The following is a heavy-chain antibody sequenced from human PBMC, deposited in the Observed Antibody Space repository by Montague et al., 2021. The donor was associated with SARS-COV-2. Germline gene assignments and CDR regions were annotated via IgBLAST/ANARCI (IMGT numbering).Heavy chain of an antibody. J-gene: IGHJ4*02. D-gene: IGHD4-11*01. Sequence: SETLSLTCAVSGVSITSTNWWSLVRQPPGKGLEWIGEISYGGIATXNPXRKSRATIPMDRSRNLFSLKLSSVTAADTAIYYCAGKVLTVPADYWGQGTLVTVS. CDR3: AGKVLTVPADY. V-gene: IGHV4-4*02. CDR2: ISYGGIA. CDR1: GVSITSTNW.